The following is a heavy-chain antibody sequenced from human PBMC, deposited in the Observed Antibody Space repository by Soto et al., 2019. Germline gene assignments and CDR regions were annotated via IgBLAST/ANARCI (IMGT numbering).Heavy chain of an antibody. D-gene: IGHD3-10*01. CDR3: ARVGIWFGESLSYYMDV. Sequence: ASVKVSCKASGYTFTRYDINWVRQATGQGLEWMGWMNPNSGNTGYAQKFQGRVTMTRNTSISTAYMELSSLRSEDTAVYYCARVGIWFGESLSYYMDVWGKGTTVTVSS. V-gene: IGHV1-8*01. CDR2: MNPNSGNT. CDR1: GYTFTRYD. J-gene: IGHJ6*03.